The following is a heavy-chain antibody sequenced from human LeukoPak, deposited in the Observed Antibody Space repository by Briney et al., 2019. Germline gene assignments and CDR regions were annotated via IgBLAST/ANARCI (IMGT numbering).Heavy chain of an antibody. J-gene: IGHJ4*02. CDR1: GGAVTDSKY. CDR2: ISNGGST. CDR3: ARQLKGLLDS. V-gene: IGHV4-59*08. Sequence: SEALSLTCSVSGGAVTDSKYWTWIRLPPGNRVEWIGYISNGGSTEYNPSLKNRVTISLDTSKNQFSLKLISVTAADRAIYYCARQLKGLLDSWGQGTLVTVSS.